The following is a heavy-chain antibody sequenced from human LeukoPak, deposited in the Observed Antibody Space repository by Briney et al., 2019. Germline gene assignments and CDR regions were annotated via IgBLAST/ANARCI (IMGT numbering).Heavy chain of an antibody. D-gene: IGHD7-27*01. V-gene: IGHV4-59*01. CDR3: ARDQGLGAFDI. CDR1: GGSFSGYY. J-gene: IGHJ3*02. CDR2: IYYSGST. Sequence: SETLSLTCAVYGGSFSGYYWSWIRQPPGKGLEWIGYIYYSGSTNYNPSLKSRVTISVDTSKNQFSLKLSSVTAADTAVYYCARDQGLGAFDIWGQGTMVTVSS.